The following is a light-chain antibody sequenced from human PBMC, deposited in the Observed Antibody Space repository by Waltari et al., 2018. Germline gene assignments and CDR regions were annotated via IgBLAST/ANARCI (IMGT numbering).Light chain of an antibody. J-gene: IGKJ4*01. CDR3: HQYYTAPPPT. CDR2: WAS. V-gene: IGKV4-1*01. Sequence: DIVMTQSPDSLAVSLGERATINCKSSQSLLYSSNHLNYVAWYQQKAGQPPKLSIYWASTRKSGVPERFSGSGSGADFTLTISSLQAEDVAVYYCHQYYTAPPPTFGGGTKVEIK. CDR1: QSLLYSSNHLNY.